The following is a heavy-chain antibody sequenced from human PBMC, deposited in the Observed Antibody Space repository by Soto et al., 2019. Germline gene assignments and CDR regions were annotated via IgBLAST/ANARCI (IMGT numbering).Heavy chain of an antibody. Sequence: QVQLVQSGAEVKKPGSSVKVSCKASGGTFSSYAISWVRQAPGQGLEWMGGIIPIFGTANYAQKFEGRVTITADESTSTAYMELSSLRSEDTAVYYCARDEPHGDFNWYFDLWGRGTLVTVSS. D-gene: IGHD4-17*01. CDR3: ARDEPHGDFNWYFDL. CDR2: IIPIFGTA. J-gene: IGHJ2*01. V-gene: IGHV1-69*01. CDR1: GGTFSSYA.